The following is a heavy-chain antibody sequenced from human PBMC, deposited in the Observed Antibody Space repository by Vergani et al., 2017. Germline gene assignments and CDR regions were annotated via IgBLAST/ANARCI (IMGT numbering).Heavy chain of an antibody. CDR3: ARVDYDGIDY. Sequence: QVQLVQPGAEVKRPGASVKVSCKASGNRFTAYSMHWVREAPGQGLEWMGRINLNNGDTQYAPKFQGRVTMTRDTSISTGYMELNSLRSDDTAVYYCARVDYDGIDYWGQGTLVTVSS. D-gene: IGHD3-10*01. V-gene: IGHV1-2*06. J-gene: IGHJ4*02. CDR1: GNRFTAYS. CDR2: INLNNGDT.